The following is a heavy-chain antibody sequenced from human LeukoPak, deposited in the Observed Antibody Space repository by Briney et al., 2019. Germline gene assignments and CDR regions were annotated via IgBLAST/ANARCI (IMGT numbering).Heavy chain of an antibody. CDR3: AGYSYGLYYFDS. CDR2: ISDYNGIT. Sequence: GASVKVSCKASGYTFTNYGISWVRQAPGQGLEWMGWISDYNGITNYAQTFQGRVTMTTDTSTSTAYMELRSLRSDDTGVYYCAGYSYGLYYFDSWGQGTLVTVSS. J-gene: IGHJ4*02. D-gene: IGHD5-18*01. V-gene: IGHV1-18*01. CDR1: GYTFTNYG.